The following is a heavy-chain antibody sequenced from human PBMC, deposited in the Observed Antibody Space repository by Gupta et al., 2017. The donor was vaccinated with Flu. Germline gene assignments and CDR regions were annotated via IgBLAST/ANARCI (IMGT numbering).Heavy chain of an antibody. J-gene: IGHJ6*02. Sequence: QVQLQQWGAGLLKPSETLSLTCAVYGGSFSGYYWSWIRQPPGKGLEWIGEINHSGSTNYNPSLKSRVTISVDTSKNQFSLKLSSVTAADTAVYYCARGPWGFGELRTNYYYYYGMDVWGQGTTVTVSS. V-gene: IGHV4-34*01. CDR2: INHSGST. CDR3: ARGPWGFGELRTNYYYYYGMDV. CDR1: GGSFSGYY. D-gene: IGHD3-10*01.